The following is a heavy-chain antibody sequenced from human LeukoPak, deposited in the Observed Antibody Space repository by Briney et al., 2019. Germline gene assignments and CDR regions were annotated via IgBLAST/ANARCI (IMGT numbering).Heavy chain of an antibody. Sequence: SETLSLTCTVSGGSISSSSYYWGWIRQPPGKGLEWIGSIYYSGSTNYNPSLKSRVTISVDTSKNQFSLKLSSVTAADTAVYYCARDRLGYDSSGYYPNYYYYYMDVWGKGTTVTVSS. D-gene: IGHD3-22*01. CDR2: IYYSGST. V-gene: IGHV4-39*07. CDR1: GGSISSSSYY. J-gene: IGHJ6*03. CDR3: ARDRLGYDSSGYYPNYYYYYMDV.